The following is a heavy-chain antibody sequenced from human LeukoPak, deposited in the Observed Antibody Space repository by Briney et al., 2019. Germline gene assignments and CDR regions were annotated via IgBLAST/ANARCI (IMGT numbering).Heavy chain of an antibody. CDR3: AKRRPTPRGYSGYDYGDY. J-gene: IGHJ4*02. CDR2: ISGSGGST. CDR1: GFTFSSYA. D-gene: IGHD5-12*01. V-gene: IGHV3-23*01. Sequence: PGGSLRLSCAASGFTFSSYAMSWVRQAPGKGLEWVSAISGSGGSTYYADSVKGRFTISRDNSKNTLYLQMNSLRAEDTAVYYCAKRRPTPRGYSGYDYGDYWGQGTLVTVSS.